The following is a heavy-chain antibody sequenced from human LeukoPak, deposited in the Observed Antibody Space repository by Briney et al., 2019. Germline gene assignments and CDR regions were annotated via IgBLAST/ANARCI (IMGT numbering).Heavy chain of an antibody. CDR2: IKQDGSEK. D-gene: IGHD3-10*01. CDR1: GFTFSSYW. V-gene: IGHV3-7*01. J-gene: IGHJ4*02. Sequence: GSLTLSCAASGFTFSSYWMSWVRQAPGKGLEWVANIKQDGSEKYYVDSVKGRFTISRDNAKNSLYLQMNSLRAEDTAVYYCARVRYHGSGSRQYYFDYWGQGTLVTVSS. CDR3: ARVRYHGSGSRQYYFDY.